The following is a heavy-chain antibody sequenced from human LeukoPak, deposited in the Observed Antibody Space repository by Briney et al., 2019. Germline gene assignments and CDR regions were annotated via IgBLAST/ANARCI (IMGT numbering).Heavy chain of an antibody. CDR3: ARGGDYFDASGRFDS. CDR1: GGSISRYY. Sequence: SETLSLTCTVSGGSISRYYWSWIRQPAGKGLEWIGRIYSTGSTNYSPSLKSRVTMSVDTSRNQFSLKLSSVTVADTAVYYCARGGDYFDASGRFDSWGQGTLVTVSS. J-gene: IGHJ4*02. V-gene: IGHV4-4*07. D-gene: IGHD3-22*01. CDR2: IYSTGST.